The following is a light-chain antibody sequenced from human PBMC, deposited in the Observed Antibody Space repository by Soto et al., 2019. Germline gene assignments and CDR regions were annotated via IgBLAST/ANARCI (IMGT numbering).Light chain of an antibody. Sequence: QSALTQPRSVSGSPGQSVTISCTGTSSDVGGYNYVSWYQQHPGKAPKLMIYDVSQRPSGVPDRFSGSKSGNTASLTISGLQSEDDADYYCCAYAGTYTVFGGGTKLTVL. V-gene: IGLV2-11*01. J-gene: IGLJ2*01. CDR2: DVS. CDR1: SSDVGGYNY. CDR3: CAYAGTYTV.